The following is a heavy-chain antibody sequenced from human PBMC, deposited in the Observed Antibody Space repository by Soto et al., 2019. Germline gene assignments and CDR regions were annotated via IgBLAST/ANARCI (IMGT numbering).Heavy chain of an antibody. D-gene: IGHD3-3*01. Sequence: SETLSLSCTVSGGSISSYYWSWIRQPAGKGLEWIGRIYTSGSTNYNPSLKSRVTMSVDTSKNQFSLKLSSVTAADAAVYYCAREVDDFWSGYLYYYYGMDGWGQGTTVTV. CDR3: AREVDDFWSGYLYYYYGMDG. V-gene: IGHV4-4*07. J-gene: IGHJ6*02. CDR1: GGSISSYY. CDR2: IYTSGST.